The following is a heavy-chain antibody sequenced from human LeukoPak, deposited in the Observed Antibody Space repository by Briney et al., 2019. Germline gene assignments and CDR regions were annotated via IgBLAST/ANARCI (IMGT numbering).Heavy chain of an antibody. CDR1: GFSFSSSW. J-gene: IGHJ1*01. V-gene: IGHV3-7*01. CDR2: MKEDGSEE. D-gene: IGHD1-14*01. Sequence: EGSLRLSCVLSGFSFSSSWMSWVRQAPGKGLEWVANMKEDGSEEHYLDSVKGRFTISRDNAQNSLYLQMNSLRDDDTAIYYCARDRYFSYWGQGTLVIVSS. CDR3: ARDRYFSY.